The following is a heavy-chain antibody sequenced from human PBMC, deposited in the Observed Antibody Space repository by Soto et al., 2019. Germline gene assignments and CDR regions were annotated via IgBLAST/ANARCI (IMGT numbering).Heavy chain of an antibody. Sequence: EEQILESGGGLVHPGGSLSLSCAASWFLISANAMSWVRQAPGGGLEWVSTISGSAGVAFYADSVRGRFIISRDISKNTIYLQLSTLRADDMAIYYCVKGSVWTWFDPWGQGTLVTVSS. CDR2: ISGSAGVA. D-gene: IGHD2-21*01. V-gene: IGHV3-23*01. J-gene: IGHJ5*02. CDR3: VKGSVWTWFDP. CDR1: WFLISANA.